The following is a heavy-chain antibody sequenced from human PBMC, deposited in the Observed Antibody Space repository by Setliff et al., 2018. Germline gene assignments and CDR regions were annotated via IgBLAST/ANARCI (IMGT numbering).Heavy chain of an antibody. Sequence: PSETLSLTCTVPGGSISDNGYFWGWVRQPPGKGLEWIGNIYSGGNTCFNPSFKSRVTMSIDTSNSQFSLKLSSVTAADTAIYYCARDASASDGRNAFDIWGQGTMVTVSS. V-gene: IGHV4-39*07. CDR3: ARDASASDGRNAFDI. CDR2: IYSGGNT. D-gene: IGHD1-26*01. J-gene: IGHJ3*02. CDR1: GGSISDNGYF.